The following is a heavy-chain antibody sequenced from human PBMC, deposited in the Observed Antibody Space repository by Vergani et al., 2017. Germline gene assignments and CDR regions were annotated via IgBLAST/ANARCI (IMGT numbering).Heavy chain of an antibody. V-gene: IGHV3-11*04. CDR2: ISGSGHTK. CDR1: GFTFSDYY. D-gene: IGHD2-8*02. J-gene: IGHJ4*02. Sequence: QVQLVESGGGLVKPGGSLRLSCAASGFTFSDYYMTWIRQAPGKGLEWISYISGSGHTKYYANSVKGRFAISRDNAKNSLYLQMNNLRVEDTAVYYCARDLLPETLLLLAYWVQGTLISVSS. CDR3: ARDLLPETLLLLAY.